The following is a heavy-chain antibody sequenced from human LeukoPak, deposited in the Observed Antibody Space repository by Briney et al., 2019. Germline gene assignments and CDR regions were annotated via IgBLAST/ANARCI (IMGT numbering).Heavy chain of an antibody. J-gene: IGHJ4*02. CDR2: MSYDGSNE. Sequence: PGGSLRLSCAASGFTFSNYCMHWVRQAPGKGLEWVAVMSYDGSNEDYADSVKGRFTIFRDNSKDTLYLQMNSVRAEDTAVYYCAKPMGSCSGGSCYSFDYWDQGTLVTVSS. CDR3: AKPMGSCSGGSCYSFDY. D-gene: IGHD2-15*01. V-gene: IGHV3-30*18. CDR1: GFTFSNYC.